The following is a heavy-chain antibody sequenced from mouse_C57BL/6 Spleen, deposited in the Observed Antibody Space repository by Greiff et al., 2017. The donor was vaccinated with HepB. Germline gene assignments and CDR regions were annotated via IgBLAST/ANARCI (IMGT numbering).Heavy chain of an antibody. Sequence: QVQLKQSGAELMKPGASVKLSCKATGYTFTGYWIEWVKQRPGHGLEWIGEILPGSGSTNDNEKFKGKATFTADTSSNTAYMQLSSLTTEDSAIYYCARCHYDYVHWYFDVWGTGTTVTVSS. CDR2: ILPGSGST. CDR3: ARCHYDYVHWYFDV. CDR1: GYTFTGYW. J-gene: IGHJ1*03. V-gene: IGHV1-9*01. D-gene: IGHD2-4*01.